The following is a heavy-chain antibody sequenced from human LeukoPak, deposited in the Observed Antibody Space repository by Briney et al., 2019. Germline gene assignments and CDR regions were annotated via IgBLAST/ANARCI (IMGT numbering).Heavy chain of an antibody. V-gene: IGHV3-66*01. CDR3: AKGGYSGHEFDF. D-gene: IGHD5-12*01. J-gene: IGHJ5*01. CDR1: GFIVSDNY. CDR2: IYGGNST. Sequence: PGGSLRLSCAASGFIVSDNYMSWVRQAPGKGLEWLSVIYGGNSTYYAVSVKGRFTISRDISKNTLYLQMNSLTVEDTAVYYCAKGGYSGHEFDFWGQGALVTVSS.